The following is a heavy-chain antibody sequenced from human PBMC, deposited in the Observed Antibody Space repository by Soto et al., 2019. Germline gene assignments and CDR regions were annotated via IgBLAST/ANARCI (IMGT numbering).Heavy chain of an antibody. Sequence: EVQLLESGGGLVQPGGSLRLSCAASGFTFNNYAMTWVRQAPGKGLEWVSAISGGGDTTSYADSVKGRFTVSRDGSNNTLYLPMSSLRAEDTALYYCAKGPGGSGSLTPRVDFWGQGTLVTVSS. CDR3: AKGPGGSGSLTPRVDF. V-gene: IGHV3-23*01. CDR2: ISGGGDTT. CDR1: GFTFNNYA. J-gene: IGHJ4*02. D-gene: IGHD3-10*01.